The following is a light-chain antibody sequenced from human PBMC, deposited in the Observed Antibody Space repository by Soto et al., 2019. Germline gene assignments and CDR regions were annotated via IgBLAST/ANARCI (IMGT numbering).Light chain of an antibody. Sequence: QSALTQPPSASGSPGQSVTISCTGTSSDVGGYSFVSWYQQRPGKAPKLMIYDVTKRPSGVPDRFSASKSGNTASLTVSGLQAADEADYICSSYADTDRVIFGGGTKLTVL. CDR2: DVT. J-gene: IGLJ2*01. V-gene: IGLV2-8*01. CDR3: SSYADTDRVI. CDR1: SSDVGGYSF.